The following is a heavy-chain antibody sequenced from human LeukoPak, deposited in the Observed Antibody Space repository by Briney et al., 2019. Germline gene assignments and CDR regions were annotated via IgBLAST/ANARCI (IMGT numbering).Heavy chain of an antibody. CDR1: GGTFSSYA. J-gene: IGHJ4*02. Sequence: SVKVSCKASGGTFSSYAISWVRQPPGHGLEWMGRIIPILGIANYAQKFQGRVTITADKSTYTAYMELSSLRSEDTAVYYCASTSDCSTTSCPNAFDYWGQGTLVTVSS. CDR3: ASTSDCSTTSCPNAFDY. V-gene: IGHV1-69*04. CDR2: IIPILGIA. D-gene: IGHD2-2*01.